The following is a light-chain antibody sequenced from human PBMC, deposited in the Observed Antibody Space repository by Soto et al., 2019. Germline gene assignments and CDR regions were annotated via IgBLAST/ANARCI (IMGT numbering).Light chain of an antibody. CDR1: SSNIGADYD. J-gene: IGLJ7*01. CDR3: SSYAGSSTV. CDR2: EVI. Sequence: QSALTQPPSVSGAPGQRVTISCTGSSSNIGADYDVHWYQQLPGAAPKLTLYEVINRPSGVSNRFSGSKSGNTASLTISGLQAEDEADYYCSSYAGSSTVFGGGTQLTVL. V-gene: IGLV1-40*01.